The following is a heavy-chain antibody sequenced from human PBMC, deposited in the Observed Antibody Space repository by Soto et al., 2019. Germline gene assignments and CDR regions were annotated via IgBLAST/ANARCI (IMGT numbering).Heavy chain of an antibody. V-gene: IGHV1-18*01. CDR2: ISGYNGKT. CDR3: AREGDVPYYYSGMDI. Sequence: QGQLVQSGGEVKKPGASVKVSCKASGYTFSSYGISWVRQAPGQGLEWMGWISGYNGKTNYAQKVQDRATMTTDTSTSTVYMELRSLRSDDTAVYYCAREGDVPYYYSGMDIWGQGTTVTVSS. CDR1: GYTFSSYG. D-gene: IGHD2-21*02. J-gene: IGHJ6*02.